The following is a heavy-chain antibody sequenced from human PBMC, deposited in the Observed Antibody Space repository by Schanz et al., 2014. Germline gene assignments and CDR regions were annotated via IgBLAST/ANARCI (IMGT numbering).Heavy chain of an antibody. J-gene: IGHJ4*02. CDR3: ARSGSSNWYFFDY. CDR2: IIPSLGLA. V-gene: IGHV1-69*02. Sequence: QVQLVQSGAEVKKPGPSVKVSCKASGGTFSTYTISWVRQAPGQGLEWMGRIIPSLGLAKYEQKFQDKVTITADTSTTTAYMELSGLRSEDTAVYYCARSGSSNWYFFDYWGQGTLVTVSS. D-gene: IGHD6-13*01. CDR1: GGTFSTYT.